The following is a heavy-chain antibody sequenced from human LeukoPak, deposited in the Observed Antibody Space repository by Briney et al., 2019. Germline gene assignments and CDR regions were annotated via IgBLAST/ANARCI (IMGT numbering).Heavy chain of an antibody. V-gene: IGHV4-59*12. D-gene: IGHD6-13*01. CDR1: GGSISSYY. Sequence: PSETLSLTCTVSGGSISSYYWSWIRQPPGKGLEWIGSIYYSGSTYYNPSLKSRVTISVDTSKNQFSLKLSSVTAADTAVYYCATTPLSIAAAGSDAFDIWGQGTMVTVSS. CDR2: IYYSGST. CDR3: ATTPLSIAAAGSDAFDI. J-gene: IGHJ3*02.